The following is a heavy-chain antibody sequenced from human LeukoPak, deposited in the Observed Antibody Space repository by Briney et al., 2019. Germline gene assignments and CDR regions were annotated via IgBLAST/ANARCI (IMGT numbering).Heavy chain of an antibody. D-gene: IGHD1-26*01. CDR2: IRQDGSVK. Sequence: PGGSLRLSCEASAFSFSGYWMNWVRQAPGMWLEWVANIRQDGSVKNYVDSVKGRFTISRDNARNSLYLQMNSLRVEDTAVYYCARDPVGAPYYDSWGQGTLVSVSS. J-gene: IGHJ4*02. V-gene: IGHV3-7*01. CDR1: AFSFSGYW. CDR3: ARDPVGAPYYDS.